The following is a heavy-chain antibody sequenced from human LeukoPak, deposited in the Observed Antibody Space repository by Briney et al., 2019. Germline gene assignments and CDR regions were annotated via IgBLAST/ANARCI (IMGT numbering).Heavy chain of an antibody. J-gene: IGHJ6*03. CDR2: IYPGDSDT. V-gene: IGHV5-51*01. Sequence: GESLKISCKGSGYSFTSYWIGWVRQMPGKGLEWMGIIYPGDSDTRYGPSFQGQVTISADKSISTAYLQWSSLKASDTAMYYCARRTVGATVSRGYYYMDVWGKGTTVTVSS. CDR3: ARRTVGATVSRGYYYMDV. D-gene: IGHD1-26*01. CDR1: GYSFTSYW.